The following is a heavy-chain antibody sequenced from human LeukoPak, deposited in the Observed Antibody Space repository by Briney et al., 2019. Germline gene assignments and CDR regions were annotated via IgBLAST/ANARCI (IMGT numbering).Heavy chain of an antibody. CDR2: INHSGST. J-gene: IGHJ4*02. CDR3: ARGRGAVDY. V-gene: IGHV4-34*01. CDR1: GGSFSGYY. D-gene: IGHD3-10*01. Sequence: PSETLSLTCAVYGGSFSGYYWSWIRQPPGKGLEWIGEINHSGSTNYNPSLKSRVTISVDTSKNQFSLKLSSVTAADTAAYYCARGRGAVDYWGQGTLVTVSS.